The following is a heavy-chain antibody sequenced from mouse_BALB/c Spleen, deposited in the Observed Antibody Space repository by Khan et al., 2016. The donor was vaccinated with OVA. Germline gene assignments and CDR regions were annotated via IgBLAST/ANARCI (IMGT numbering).Heavy chain of an antibody. CDR1: GYSITSGYS. V-gene: IGHV3-1*02. J-gene: IGHJ1*01. Sequence: EVKLEESGPDLVNPSQSLSLTCTVTGYSITSGYSWHWIRQFPGNKLEWMGYIHYSGSTNYNPSLKSRISITRDTSKNQFFLQLNSVTTEDTATYYCARSGTTVVAYWYFDVWGAGTTVTVSS. CDR2: IHYSGST. D-gene: IGHD1-1*01. CDR3: ARSGTTVVAYWYFDV.